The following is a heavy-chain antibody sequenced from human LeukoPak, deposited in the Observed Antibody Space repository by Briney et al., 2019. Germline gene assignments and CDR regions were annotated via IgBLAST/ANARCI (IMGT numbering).Heavy chain of an antibody. CDR1: GFTFSCYA. CDR2: SDTGSGT. D-gene: IGHD1-26*01. CDR3: AKDRQSGSPRFSHYFDH. Sequence: GGSLRLSCAASGFTFSCYAMNWVRHAPGKGLEWVSGSDTGSGTHYADSVKGRFTISRDNSKNTLYLQMNSLRAEDTAVYYCAKDRQSGSPRFSHYFDHWGQGTLVTVSS. J-gene: IGHJ4*02. V-gene: IGHV3-23*01.